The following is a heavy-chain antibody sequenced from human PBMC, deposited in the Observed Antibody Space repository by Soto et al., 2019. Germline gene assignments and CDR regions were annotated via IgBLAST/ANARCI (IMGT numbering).Heavy chain of an antibody. V-gene: IGHV4-4*02. CDR2: IYHSGST. D-gene: IGHD6-13*01. J-gene: IGHJ4*02. CDR1: GGSISSRNW. Sequence: QVQLQESGPGLVKPSGTLSLTCAVSGGSISSRNWWSWVRQPPGKGLEWLGEIYHSGSTNYNPSLKSRVTISVDKSNNHFSLKLSSVTAADTAVYYCARDIAAAGRYGFDYWGQGTLVTVS. CDR3: ARDIAAAGRYGFDY.